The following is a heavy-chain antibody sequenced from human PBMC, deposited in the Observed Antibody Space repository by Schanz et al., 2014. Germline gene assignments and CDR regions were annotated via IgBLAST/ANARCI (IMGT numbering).Heavy chain of an antibody. D-gene: IGHD3-10*01. CDR2: IPWNGAAI. V-gene: IGHV3-9*01. CDR3: AKGSRSGSKVMDV. J-gene: IGHJ6*03. CDR1: GFSFSSYA. Sequence: EVQLLESGGGLVQPGGSLRLSCATSGFSFSSYAINWVRQAPGKGLEWVSNIPWNGAAIGYAGSVRGRFTISRDSAKNSLYLQMNSLRPEDTALYYCAKGSRSGSKVMDVWGKGTTVTVSS.